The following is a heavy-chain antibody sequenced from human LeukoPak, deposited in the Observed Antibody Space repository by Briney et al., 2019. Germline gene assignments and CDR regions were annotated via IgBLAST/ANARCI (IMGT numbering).Heavy chain of an antibody. CDR2: LSAYNGDT. J-gene: IGHJ4*02. V-gene: IGHV1-18*01. CDR1: GYTFTTSG. Sequence: ASVKVSCKASGYTFTTSGISWVRQAPGQGLEWMGWLSAYNGDTEYAQNLQGRLTITTDTSATTVYMELGSLQSDDTAVYYCAREGQQWLVPSYFDYWGQGTLVTVSS. CDR3: AREGQQWLVPSYFDY. D-gene: IGHD6-19*01.